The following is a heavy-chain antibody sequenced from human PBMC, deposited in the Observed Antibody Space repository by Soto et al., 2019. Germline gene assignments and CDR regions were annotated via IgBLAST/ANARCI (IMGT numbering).Heavy chain of an antibody. J-gene: IGHJ4*02. V-gene: IGHV3-33*01. CDR2: IWYDGSNK. Sequence: QVQLVESGGGVVQPGRSLRLSCAASGFTFSSYGMHWVRQAPGKGLEWVAVIWYDGSNKYYADSVKGRFTISRDNSKNTLYLELNSLRAEDTAVYYCARDGFVEFGYFVYWGQGTLVSVSS. CDR1: GFTFSSYG. D-gene: IGHD3-10*01. CDR3: ARDGFVEFGYFVY.